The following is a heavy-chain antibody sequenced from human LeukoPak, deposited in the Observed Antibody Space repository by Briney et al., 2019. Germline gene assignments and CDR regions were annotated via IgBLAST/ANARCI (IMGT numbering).Heavy chain of an antibody. CDR1: GGTFSSYA. CDR3: ATDLGRDYVSYFQH. J-gene: IGHJ1*01. V-gene: IGHV1-69*13. Sequence: ASVKVSCKASGGTFSSYAISWVRQAPGQGLEWMGGIIPIFGTANYAQKFQGRVTITADESTSTAYMELSSLRSEDTAVYYCATDLGRDYVSYFQHWGQGTLVTVSS. D-gene: IGHD4-17*01. CDR2: IIPIFGTA.